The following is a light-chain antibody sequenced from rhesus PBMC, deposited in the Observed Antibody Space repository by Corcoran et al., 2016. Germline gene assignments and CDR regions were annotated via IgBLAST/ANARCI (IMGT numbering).Light chain of an antibody. J-gene: IGKJ2*01. V-gene: IGKV1-32*02. Sequence: DIQMSQSPSSLSASVGDRVTITCRASQGISSYLNWYQQKPGKAPKLLIYYANSLASGIPSRFSGSGFGTEFTITISSLQPEDFATYDCQQGNSNPYSVGQGTKVEIK. CDR2: YAN. CDR1: QGISSY. CDR3: QQGNSNPYS.